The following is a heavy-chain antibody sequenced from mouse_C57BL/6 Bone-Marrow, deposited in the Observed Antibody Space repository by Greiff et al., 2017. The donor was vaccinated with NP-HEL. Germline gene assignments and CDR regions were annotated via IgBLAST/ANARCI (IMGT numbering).Heavy chain of an antibody. CDR1: GYSITSGYD. CDR2: ISYSGST. J-gene: IGHJ1*03. D-gene: IGHD1-1*01. Sequence: EVHLVESGPGMVKPSQSLSLTCTVTGYSITSGYDWHWIRHFPGNKLEWMGYISYSGSTNYNPSLKSRISITHDTSTNHFFLKLNAVTTEDTATYYCARGGFITTVVANWYFDVWGTGTTVTVSS. CDR3: ARGGFITTVVANWYFDV. V-gene: IGHV3-1*01.